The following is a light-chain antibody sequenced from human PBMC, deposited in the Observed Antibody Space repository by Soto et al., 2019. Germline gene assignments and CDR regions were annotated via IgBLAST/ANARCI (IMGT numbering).Light chain of an antibody. J-gene: IGKJ1*01. CDR3: QQYGYSPRT. V-gene: IGKV3-20*01. CDR1: QTIGNNY. Sequence: EVVLTQSPGTLSLSPGERATLSCWASQTIGNNYLAWYQQKPDQAPRLLIYDASSRATGIPDRFSGSGSGTDFTLTISRLEPEDFAVHYCQQYGYSPRTFGQGTRVEI. CDR2: DAS.